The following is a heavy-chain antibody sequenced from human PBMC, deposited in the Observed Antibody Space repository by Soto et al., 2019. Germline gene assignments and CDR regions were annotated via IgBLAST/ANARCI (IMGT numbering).Heavy chain of an antibody. CDR3: APRKYGSFNKAAFDI. CDR1: GFSFSTYE. J-gene: IGHJ3*02. D-gene: IGHD1-26*01. Sequence: EVQLVESGGGLVQPGGSLRLSCAASGFSFSTYEMNWVRQAPGKGLEWVSYISKNGIDIYYADSVKGRFTISRDNANNSLSLQRDSLRPEDTAVYYCAPRKYGSFNKAAFDIGGQGTMVPVSS. CDR2: ISKNGIDI. V-gene: IGHV3-48*03.